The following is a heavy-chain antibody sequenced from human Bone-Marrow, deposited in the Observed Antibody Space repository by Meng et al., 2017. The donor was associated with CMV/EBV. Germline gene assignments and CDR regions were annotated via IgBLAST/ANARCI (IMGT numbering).Heavy chain of an antibody. CDR2: IIPIFGTA. V-gene: IGHV1-69*12. J-gene: IGHJ4*02. D-gene: IGHD1-26*01. CDR1: GGTFSSYA. CDR3: ARDYEIRGVGAWGY. Sequence: QFPVVQSGAEVKKPGSSVKVSCRASGGTFSSYAFSWVRQAPGQGLEWMGGIIPIFGTANYAQKFQGRVTITADESTSTAYMELSSLRSEDTAVYYCARDYEIRGVGAWGYWGQGTLVTVSS.